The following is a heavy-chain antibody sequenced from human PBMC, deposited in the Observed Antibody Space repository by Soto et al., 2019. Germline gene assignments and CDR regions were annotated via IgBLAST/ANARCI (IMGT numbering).Heavy chain of an antibody. D-gene: IGHD3-16*01. CDR2: IYYSGST. CDR3: ARASALGMDV. J-gene: IGHJ6*02. Sequence: PSETLSLTCTVSGGSISSSSYYWGWIRQPPGKGREWIGSIYYSGSTYYNPSLKSRVTISVDTSKNQFSLKLSSVTAADTAVYYCARASALGMDVWGQGTTVTVSS. V-gene: IGHV4-39*01. CDR1: GGSISSSSYY.